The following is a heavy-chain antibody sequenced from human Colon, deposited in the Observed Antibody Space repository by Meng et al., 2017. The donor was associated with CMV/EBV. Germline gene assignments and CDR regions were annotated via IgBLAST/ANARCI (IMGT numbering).Heavy chain of an antibody. J-gene: IGHJ4*02. CDR3: AKDHCSTTTCYFDV. D-gene: IGHD1-1*01. CDR2: IRYDGSTK. CDR1: GFIFSAFA. V-gene: IGHV3-30*02. Sequence: GESLKISCTASGFIFSAFAMHWVRQAPGKGLEWVAFIRYDGSTKYYSDSAQGRFTISRDDSKSTLYLQMQSLRAEDTAVYYCAKDHCSTTTCYFDVWGQGTLVTVSS.